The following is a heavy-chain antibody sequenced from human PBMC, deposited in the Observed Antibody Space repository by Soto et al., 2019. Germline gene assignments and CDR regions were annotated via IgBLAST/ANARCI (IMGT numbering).Heavy chain of an antibody. J-gene: IGHJ2*01. D-gene: IGHD3-22*01. Sequence: EVQLLESGGGLVQPGGSLRLSCAASGFTFSSYAMSWVRQAPGKGLAWVSGISRGGSSTYYADSVKGRCTVSRDKSKNTLFLQMNSLSAEDTVLYYCAMIPTASSSYDINGFQWYFDLWGRGTLVTVSS. CDR2: ISRGGSST. V-gene: IGHV3-23*01. CDR1: GFTFSSYA. CDR3: AMIPTASSSYDINGFQWYFDL.